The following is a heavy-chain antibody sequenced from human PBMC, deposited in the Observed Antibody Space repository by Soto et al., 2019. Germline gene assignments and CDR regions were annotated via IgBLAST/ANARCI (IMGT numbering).Heavy chain of an antibody. V-gene: IGHV4-59*08. CDR3: ARLDGDYFDS. Sequence: EQLQESGPGLVKPSETLSLTCTLSGDSFSTYHWSWIRQPPGKRLEWLGYIYYSGNTHFNPSVKSRVAISIDTSKNQFFLKLSSVTAAGTAVYYCARLDGDYFDSWGQGTPVTVSS. J-gene: IGHJ4*02. D-gene: IGHD4-17*01. CDR1: GDSFSTYH. CDR2: IYYSGNT.